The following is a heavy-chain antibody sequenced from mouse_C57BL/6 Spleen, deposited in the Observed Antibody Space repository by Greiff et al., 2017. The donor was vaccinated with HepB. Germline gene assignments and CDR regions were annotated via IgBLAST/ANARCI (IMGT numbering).Heavy chain of an antibody. D-gene: IGHD1-1*01. CDR1: GYAFSSSW. V-gene: IGHV1-82*01. CDR3: AFTTVVAHWYFDV. Sequence: QVQLQQPGTELVKPGASVKLSCKASGYAFSSSWMNWVKQRPGKGLEWIGRIYPGDGDTNYNGKFKGKATLTADKSSSTAYMQLSSLTSEDSAVYFCAFTTVVAHWYFDVWGTGTTVTVSS. CDR2: IYPGDGDT. J-gene: IGHJ1*03.